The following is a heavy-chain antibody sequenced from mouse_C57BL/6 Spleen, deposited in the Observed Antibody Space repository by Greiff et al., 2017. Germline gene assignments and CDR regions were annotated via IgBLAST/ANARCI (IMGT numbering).Heavy chain of an antibody. J-gene: IGHJ2*01. Sequence: VKLQQPGAELVKPGASVKLSCKASGYTFTSYWMHWVKQRPGRGLEWIGRIDPNSGGTKYNEKFKGKATLTADKSSSTAYMQFSSLTSEDSAIYYCARGDYYGSSYGTSFDYWGQGTTLTVSS. CDR2: IDPNSGGT. V-gene: IGHV1-62-3*01. CDR3: ARGDYYGSSYGTSFDY. CDR1: GYTFTSYW. D-gene: IGHD1-1*01.